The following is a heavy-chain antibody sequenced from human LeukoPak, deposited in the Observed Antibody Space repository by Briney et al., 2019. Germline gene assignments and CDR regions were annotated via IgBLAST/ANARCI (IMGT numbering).Heavy chain of an antibody. Sequence: SETLSLTCTVSGGSISSSTYYWGWIRQPPGKGLEWIGSIYYSGSTYYNPSLKSRVTISVDTSKNQFSLKLSSVTAADTAVYYCARGVYTGVAGTDYWGQGTLVTVST. J-gene: IGHJ4*02. D-gene: IGHD6-19*01. CDR3: ARGVYTGVAGTDY. CDR1: GGSISSSTYY. CDR2: IYYSGST. V-gene: IGHV4-39*07.